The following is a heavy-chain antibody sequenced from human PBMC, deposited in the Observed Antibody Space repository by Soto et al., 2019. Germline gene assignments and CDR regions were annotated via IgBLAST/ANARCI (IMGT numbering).Heavy chain of an antibody. CDR3: AIIVGATIGNAFDI. D-gene: IGHD1-26*01. V-gene: IGHV4-39*01. CDR2: IYYSGST. Sequence: SETLSLTCTVSGGSISSSRCHWGWIRQPPGKGLEWIGSIYYSGSTYYNPSLKSRVTISVDTSKNQFSLKLSSVTAADTAVYYSAIIVGATIGNAFDIWGQGTMVTVSS. J-gene: IGHJ3*02. CDR1: GGSISSSRCH.